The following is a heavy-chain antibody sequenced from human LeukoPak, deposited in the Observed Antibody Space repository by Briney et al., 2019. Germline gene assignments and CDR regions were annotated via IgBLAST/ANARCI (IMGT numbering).Heavy chain of an antibody. Sequence: PGGSLRLFCAASGFTFSAYSMSWVRQAPGKGVEWFSYISSGSNTIYYADSVKGRFTISRDNAKNSLYLQLNSLRDEDTAVYYCARVVAGIDWFDPWGQGTLVTVSS. J-gene: IGHJ5*02. CDR3: ARVVAGIDWFDP. CDR1: GFTFSAYS. D-gene: IGHD6-19*01. CDR2: ISSGSNTI. V-gene: IGHV3-48*02.